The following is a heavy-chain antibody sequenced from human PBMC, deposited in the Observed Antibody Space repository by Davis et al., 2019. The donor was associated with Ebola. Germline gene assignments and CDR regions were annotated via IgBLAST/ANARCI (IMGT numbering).Heavy chain of an antibody. Sequence: SVKVSCKASGGTFSSYAISWVRQAPGQGLEWMGRIIPILGIANYAQKFQGRVTITADKSTSTAYMELRSLTSDDTGVYYCARPIEKRCSPGCFDLWGRGTLVTVSS. CDR1: GGTFSSYA. J-gene: IGHJ2*01. CDR2: IIPILGIA. D-gene: IGHD4/OR15-4a*01. V-gene: IGHV1-69*04. CDR3: ARPIEKRCSPGCFDL.